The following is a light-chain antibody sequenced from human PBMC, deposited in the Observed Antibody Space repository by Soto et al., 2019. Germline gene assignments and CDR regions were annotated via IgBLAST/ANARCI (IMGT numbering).Light chain of an antibody. Sequence: EIVMTQSPATLSVSPGERATISCRASQSVSSNLAWYQQKPGQAPRLLIYGASTRATGIPARFSGSGSGTELTLTISSPQSEDFAVYYCQQYNNWPWTFGQGTKVEIK. V-gene: IGKV3-15*01. J-gene: IGKJ1*01. CDR2: GAS. CDR3: QQYNNWPWT. CDR1: QSVSSN.